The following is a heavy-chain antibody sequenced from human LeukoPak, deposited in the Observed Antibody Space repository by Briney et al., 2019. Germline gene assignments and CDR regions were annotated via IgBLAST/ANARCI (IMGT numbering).Heavy chain of an antibody. V-gene: IGHV3-13*01. J-gene: IGHJ6*02. CDR1: GFTLSDYD. CDR3: ARAKRETSTRPWTSGMDV. CDR2: LGSAGDK. Sequence: GGSLRLSCAASGFTLSDYDIHRVRQPIGKGLDWVSGLGSAGDKYHAGSERGRFTISREDAENSVYLQMNGLRPEDTAIYYCARAKRETSTRPWTSGMDVWGQGTRVTVSS. D-gene: IGHD3/OR15-3a*01.